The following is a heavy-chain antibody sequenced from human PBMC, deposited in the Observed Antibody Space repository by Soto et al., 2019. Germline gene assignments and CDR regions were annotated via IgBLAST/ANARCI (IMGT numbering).Heavy chain of an antibody. CDR1: GFTVSSNY. CDR2: IYSGGST. CDR3: ARGGRDYGYCSSTSCYGYYYYYMDV. Sequence: GESLKISCAASGFTVSSNYMSWVRQAPGKGLEWVSVIYSGGSTYYADSVKGRFTISRHNSKNTLYLQMNSLRAEDTAVYYCARGGRDYGYCSSTSCYGYYYYYMDVWGKGTTVTVSS. V-gene: IGHV3-53*04. D-gene: IGHD2-2*01. J-gene: IGHJ6*03.